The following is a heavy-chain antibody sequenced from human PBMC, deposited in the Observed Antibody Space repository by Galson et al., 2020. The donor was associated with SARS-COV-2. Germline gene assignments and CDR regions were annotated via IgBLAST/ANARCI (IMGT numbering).Heavy chain of an antibody. V-gene: IGHV1-24*01. CDR3: ATVYSLWFGELPYY. J-gene: IGHJ4*02. CDR2: FDPEDGET. CDR1: GYTLTELS. D-gene: IGHD3-10*01. Sequence: ASVKVSCQVSGYTLTELSMHWVRQAPGKGLEWMGGFDPEDGETIYAQKFQGRVTMTEDTSTDTAYMELSSLRSEDTAVYYCATVYSLWFGELPYYWGQGTLVTVSS.